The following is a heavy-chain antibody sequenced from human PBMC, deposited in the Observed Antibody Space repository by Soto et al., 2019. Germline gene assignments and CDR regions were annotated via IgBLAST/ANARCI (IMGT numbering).Heavy chain of an antibody. CDR3: AKDLEAGYCSGGSCYSGLVDY. CDR1: GFTFSSYG. V-gene: IGHV3-30*18. J-gene: IGHJ4*02. Sequence: QVQLVESGGGVVQPGRSLRLSCAASGFTFSSYGMHWVRQAPGKGLEWVAVISYDGSNKYYADSVKGRFTISRDNSKNTLYLQMNSLRAEDTAVYYCAKDLEAGYCSGGSCYSGLVDYWGQGTLVTVSS. D-gene: IGHD2-15*01. CDR2: ISYDGSNK.